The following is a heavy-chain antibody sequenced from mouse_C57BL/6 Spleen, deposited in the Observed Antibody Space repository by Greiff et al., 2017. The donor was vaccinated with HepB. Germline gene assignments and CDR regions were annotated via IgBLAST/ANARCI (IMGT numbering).Heavy chain of an antibody. D-gene: IGHD1-1*01. Sequence: EVQVVESGGGLVKPGGSLKLSCAASGFTFSDYGMHWVRQAPEKGLEWVAYISSGSSTIYYADTVKGRFTISRDNAKNTLFLQMTSLRSEDTAMYYCARYTTVVYWYFDVWGTGTTVTVSS. V-gene: IGHV5-17*01. J-gene: IGHJ1*03. CDR1: GFTFSDYG. CDR2: ISSGSSTI. CDR3: ARYTTVVYWYFDV.